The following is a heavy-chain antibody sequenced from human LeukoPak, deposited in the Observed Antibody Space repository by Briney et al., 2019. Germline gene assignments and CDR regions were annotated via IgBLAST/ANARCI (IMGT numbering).Heavy chain of an antibody. CDR1: GYTFTSNG. J-gene: IGHJ4*02. D-gene: IGHD3-3*01. V-gene: IGHV1-18*01. CDR2: ISAYNGNT. Sequence: ASVKVSCKASGYTFTSNGISWVRQAPGQGLEWMGWISAYNGNTNYAQKLQGRVTMTTDTSTSTAYMELRSLRSDDTAVYYCARGPYDFWSGYYSLPIDYWGQGTLVTVSS. CDR3: ARGPYDFWSGYYSLPIDY.